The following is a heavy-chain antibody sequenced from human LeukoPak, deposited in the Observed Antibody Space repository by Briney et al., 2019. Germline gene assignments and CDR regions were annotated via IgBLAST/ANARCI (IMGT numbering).Heavy chain of an antibody. J-gene: IGHJ4*02. CDR2: ISSSSSYI. CDR1: GFTFSSYS. CDR3: ARPGDYDFWSGYPYYFDY. D-gene: IGHD3-3*01. V-gene: IGHV3-21*01. Sequence: GGSLRLSCAASGFTFSSYSMNWVRQAPGKGLEWVSSISSSSSYIYYADSVKGRFTISRDNAKNSLYLQMNSLRAEDTAVYYCARPGDYDFWSGYPYYFDYWGQGTLVTVSS.